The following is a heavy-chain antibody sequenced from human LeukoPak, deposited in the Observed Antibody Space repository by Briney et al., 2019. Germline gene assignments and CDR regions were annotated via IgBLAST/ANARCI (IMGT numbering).Heavy chain of an antibody. CDR2: ISSSCSTI. V-gene: IGHV3-48*02. CDR3: ARAPMVRGVITHFDF. J-gene: IGHJ4*02. CDR1: GFSFSTYS. D-gene: IGHD3-10*01. Sequence: GGSLRLSCVASGFSFSTYSMNWVRQAPGQGLDFVSYISSSCSTIYYGDSVKGRLTVSRDNAKDSLYLQMNSLRDDDTGVYYCARAPMVRGVITHFDFWGQGTLVSVSS.